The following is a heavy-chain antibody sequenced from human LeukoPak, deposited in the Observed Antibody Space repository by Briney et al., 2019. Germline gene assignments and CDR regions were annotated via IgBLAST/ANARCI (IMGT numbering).Heavy chain of an antibody. CDR3: ARGIANYYGSSGYSVY. Sequence: ASVKVSCKASGYTFTDYYMHWVRQAPGQGLEWMGWINPNSGVTNYAQRFQGRVTMTWDTSISTAYMELSRLTSDDTAVYYCARGIANYYGSSGYSVYWGQGTLVTVSS. CDR2: INPNSGVT. D-gene: IGHD3-22*01. CDR1: GYTFTDYY. J-gene: IGHJ4*02. V-gene: IGHV1-2*02.